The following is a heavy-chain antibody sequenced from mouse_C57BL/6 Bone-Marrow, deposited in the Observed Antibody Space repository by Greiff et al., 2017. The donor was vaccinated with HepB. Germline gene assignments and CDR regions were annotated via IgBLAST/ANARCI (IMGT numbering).Heavy chain of an antibody. CDR1: GFTFTDYY. V-gene: IGHV7-3*01. CDR3: ARYDYDGYYAMDY. D-gene: IGHD2-4*01. J-gene: IGHJ4*01. Sequence: EVHLVESGGGLVQPGGSLSLSCAASGFTFTDYYMSWVRQPPGKALEWLGFIRNKANGYTTEYSASVKGRFTISRDNSQSILYLQMNALRAEDSATYYCARYDYDGYYAMDYWGQGTSVTVSS. CDR2: IRNKANGYTT.